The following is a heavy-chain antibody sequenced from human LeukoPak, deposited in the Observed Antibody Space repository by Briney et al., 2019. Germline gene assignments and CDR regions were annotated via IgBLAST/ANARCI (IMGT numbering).Heavy chain of an antibody. CDR1: GDSICTNY. CDR2: IYDSGST. J-gene: IGHJ3*02. CDR3: ARDRHATTAYDAFDI. V-gene: IGHV4-59*01. D-gene: IGHD4-17*01. Sequence: SETLSLTCTVSGDSICTNYWTWIRQPPGKGLEWIGYIYDSGSTKYNPSLKSRATISVDTSKNQFSLKLSSVTAADTAVYYCARDRHATTAYDAFDIWGQGTMVTVSS.